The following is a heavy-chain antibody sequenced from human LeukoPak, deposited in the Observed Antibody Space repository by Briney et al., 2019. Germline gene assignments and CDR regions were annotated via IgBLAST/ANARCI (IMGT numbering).Heavy chain of an antibody. CDR2: IHRDGSEK. Sequence: GGSLRLSCAASGFTFSNYWMSWVRQAPGKGLEWVANIHRDGSEKYYVDSVKGRLTISRDNAKNSLYLQMNSLRAEDTAVYYCARYCSSTSCNDAFDIWGQGTMVTVSS. CDR1: GFTFSNYW. CDR3: ARYCSSTSCNDAFDI. J-gene: IGHJ3*02. V-gene: IGHV3-7*01. D-gene: IGHD2-2*01.